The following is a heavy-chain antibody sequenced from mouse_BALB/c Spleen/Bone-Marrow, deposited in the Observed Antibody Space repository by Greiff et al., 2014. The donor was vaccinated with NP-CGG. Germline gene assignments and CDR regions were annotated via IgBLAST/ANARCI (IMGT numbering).Heavy chain of an antibody. V-gene: IGHV14-3*02. CDR3: ANYYYGSHFDY. Sequence: VTLKVCGAALVKPGASVKLSCTASGFNIKDTYMHWVKQRPEQGLEWIGRIDPANGNTKYDPKFQGKATITADTSSNTAYLQLSSLTSEDTAVYYCANYYYGSHFDYWGQGTTLTVSS. D-gene: IGHD1-1*01. J-gene: IGHJ2*01. CDR1: GFNIKDTY. CDR2: IDPANGNT.